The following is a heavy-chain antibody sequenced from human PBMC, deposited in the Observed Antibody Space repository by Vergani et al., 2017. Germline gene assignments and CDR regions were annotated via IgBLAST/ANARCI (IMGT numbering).Heavy chain of an antibody. CDR1: GFTFSSYA. J-gene: IGHJ4*02. CDR3: AKHGQIDYGDSTSYFDY. V-gene: IGHV3-30-3*02. D-gene: IGHD4-17*01. CDR2: ISYDGSNK. Sequence: QVQLVESGGGVVQPGRSLRLSCAASGFTFSSYAMHWVRQAPGKGLEWVAVISYDGSNKYYADSVKGRFTISRDNSKNTLYLQMNSLRAEDTAVYYCAKHGQIDYGDSTSYFDYWGQGTLVTVSS.